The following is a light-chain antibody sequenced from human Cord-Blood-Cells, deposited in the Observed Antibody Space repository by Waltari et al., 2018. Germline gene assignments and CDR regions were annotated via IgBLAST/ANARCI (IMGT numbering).Light chain of an antibody. Sequence: EIVMTQSPATLSVSPGERATLSCRASQSVSSNLACYQQKPGQAPRLLIYGASTRATVIPAGFSGSESATEFTLTISSLQSEDFAFYCCQQYNNWPPWTFGQGTKVEIK. V-gene: IGKV3-15*01. CDR2: GAS. CDR1: QSVSSN. J-gene: IGKJ1*01. CDR3: QQYNNWPPWT.